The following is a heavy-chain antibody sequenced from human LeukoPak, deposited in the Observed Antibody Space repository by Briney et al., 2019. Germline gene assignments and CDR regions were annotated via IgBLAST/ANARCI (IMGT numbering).Heavy chain of an antibody. CDR1: GYTLTELS. J-gene: IGHJ4*02. Sequence: ASVKVSCKVSGYTLTELSMHWVRQAPGQGLQWMGWINRNSGGTKYAQNFQGRVTMTRDTSISTSYMELSSLRSDDTAVYYCATPWGCTRPDCPFLHWGQGTLVTVSS. CDR3: ATPWGCTRPDCPFLH. V-gene: IGHV1-2*02. D-gene: IGHD2-8*01. CDR2: INRNSGGT.